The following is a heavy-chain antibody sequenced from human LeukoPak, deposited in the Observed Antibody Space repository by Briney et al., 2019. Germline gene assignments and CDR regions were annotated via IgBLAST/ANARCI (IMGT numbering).Heavy chain of an antibody. Sequence: KASETLSLTCTVSGGSISSYYWSWIRQPPGKGLEWLGYIYDSGSTNYRSSLDSRLTISLDTSQKQFSLQLSSVTAADTAIYYCARLRRGGPSWFDPWGQGTLVIVSS. CDR2: IYDSGST. D-gene: IGHD3-16*01. CDR3: ARLRRGGPSWFDP. CDR1: GGSISSYY. J-gene: IGHJ5*02. V-gene: IGHV4-59*01.